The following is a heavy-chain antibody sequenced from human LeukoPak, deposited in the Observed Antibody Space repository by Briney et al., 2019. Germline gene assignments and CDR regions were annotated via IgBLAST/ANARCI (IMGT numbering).Heavy chain of an antibody. V-gene: IGHV4-39*01. CDR3: ARHLDYGDHQGAFDI. Sequence: PSETLSLTCTVSGGSISSSSYYWGWIRQPPGKGLEWIGSIYYSGRTNHNPSLKSRVTISVSTSRNQFSLKLSSVTAADTAVYYCARHLDYGDHQGAFDIWGQGTMVTVSP. J-gene: IGHJ3*02. CDR1: GGSISSSSYY. D-gene: IGHD4-17*01. CDR2: IYYSGRT.